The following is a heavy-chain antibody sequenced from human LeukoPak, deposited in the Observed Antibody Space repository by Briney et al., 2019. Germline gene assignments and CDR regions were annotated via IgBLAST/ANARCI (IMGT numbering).Heavy chain of an antibody. CDR2: IYTDGST. J-gene: IGHJ3*02. CDR1: GFTFGSNY. Sequence: GSLRLSCAASGFTFGSNYMSWVRQAPGKGLGWVSIIYTDGSTYYADSVKGRFAISRDNSKNTLYLQMNSLRAEDTAVYYCARDYSGYEKAFDIWGQGTMVTVSS. CDR3: ARDYSGYEKAFDI. V-gene: IGHV3-66*01. D-gene: IGHD5-12*01.